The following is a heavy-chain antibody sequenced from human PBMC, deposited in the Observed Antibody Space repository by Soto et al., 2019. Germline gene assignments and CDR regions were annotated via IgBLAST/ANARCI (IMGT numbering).Heavy chain of an antibody. V-gene: IGHV3-66*01. J-gene: IGHJ4*02. D-gene: IGHD2-2*01. Sequence: EVQVVESGGGLVQPGGSLILSCSASGFSVTNNYMNWVRQAPGKGLEWVSIIDIGGNTYYADSVKDRFTISRDNSRNTLYLHIYSLRAEDTAVYYCARGRGSTGYLGREHYFDYWGQGTLVTVSP. CDR2: IDIGGNT. CDR3: ARGRGSTGYLGREHYFDY. CDR1: GFSVTNNY.